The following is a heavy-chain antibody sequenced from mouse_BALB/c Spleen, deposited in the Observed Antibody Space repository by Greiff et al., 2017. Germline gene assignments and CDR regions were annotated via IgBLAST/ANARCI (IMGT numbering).Heavy chain of an antibody. Sequence: EVKLVESGGDLVKPGGSLKLSCAASGFTFSSYGMSWVRQTPDKRLEWVATISSGGSYTYYPDSVKGRFTISRDNAKNTLYLQMSSLKSEDTAMYYCARDGNRFAYWGQGTLVTVSA. CDR1: GFTFSSYG. J-gene: IGHJ3*01. D-gene: IGHD2-1*01. V-gene: IGHV5-6*01. CDR3: ARDGNRFAY. CDR2: ISSGGSYT.